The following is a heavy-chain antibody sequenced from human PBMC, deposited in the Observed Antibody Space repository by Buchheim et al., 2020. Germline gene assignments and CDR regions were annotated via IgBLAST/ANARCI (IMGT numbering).Heavy chain of an antibody. CDR3: ARGMPAAGTAFGY. J-gene: IGHJ4*02. V-gene: IGHV3-66*01. CDR2: IYSGGPT. D-gene: IGHD6-13*01. CDR1: RLPVGSNY. Sequence: EEQVVESGGGLVQPGGSLRLSCAASRLPVGSNYMSWVRQAPGKGLEWVSLIYSGGPTYYADSVKGRFIVSRDTSKDILYIQMNTLRAEDTAVYYCARGMPAAGTAFGYWGQGTL.